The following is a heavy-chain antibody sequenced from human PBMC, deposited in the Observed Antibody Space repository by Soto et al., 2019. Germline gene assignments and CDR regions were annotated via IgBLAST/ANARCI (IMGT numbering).Heavy chain of an antibody. J-gene: IGHJ4*02. D-gene: IGHD6-13*01. CDR2: IIPIFGTA. CDR1: GGTFSSYA. CDR3: ARDSNRGGIAAPSRGKQFDY. V-gene: IGHV1-69*12. Sequence: QVQLVQSGAEVKKPGSSVKVSCKASGGTFSSYAISWVRQAPGQGLEWMGGIIPIFGTANYAQKFQGRVTITADETTSTAYMELSSLRSEDTAVYYCARDSNRGGIAAPSRGKQFDYWGQGTLVTVSS.